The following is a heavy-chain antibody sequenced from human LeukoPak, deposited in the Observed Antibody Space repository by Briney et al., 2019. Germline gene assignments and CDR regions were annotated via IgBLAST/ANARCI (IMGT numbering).Heavy chain of an antibody. CDR2: IWFDGSST. Sequence: PGRSLRLSCAASGFTFSRFGMHWVRQAPAKGLEWEAVIWFDGSSTYYADSVKGRFTISRDNSKNMLYLQMNSLRVEDTGVYYCARGGGEDTAMVTPDYWGQGTLVTVSS. CDR1: GFTFSRFG. D-gene: IGHD5-18*01. CDR3: ARGGGEDTAMVTPDY. V-gene: IGHV3-33*01. J-gene: IGHJ4*02.